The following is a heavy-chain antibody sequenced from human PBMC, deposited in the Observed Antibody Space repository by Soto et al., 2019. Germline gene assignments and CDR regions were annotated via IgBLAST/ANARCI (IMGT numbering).Heavy chain of an antibody. D-gene: IGHD2-15*01. CDR1: GGTFSSYA. Sequence: QVQLVQSGAEVKKPGSSVKVSCKASGGTFSSYAISWVRQAPGQGLEWMGGIIPIFGTANYAQKFQGRVTITADESTSTADMELSSLRSEDTAVYYCARYCSGGSCYEYYYGMDVWGQGTTVTVSS. CDR2: IIPIFGTA. V-gene: IGHV1-69*12. CDR3: ARYCSGGSCYEYYYGMDV. J-gene: IGHJ6*02.